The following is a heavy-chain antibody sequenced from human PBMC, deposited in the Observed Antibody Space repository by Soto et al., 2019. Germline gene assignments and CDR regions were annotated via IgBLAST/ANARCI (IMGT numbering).Heavy chain of an antibody. V-gene: IGHV1-2*02. CDR1: GDTFTGYY. CDR3: ARSIVAARPYYFDP. D-gene: IGHD6-6*01. J-gene: IGHJ4*02. Sequence: KVSCKASGDTFTGYYMHWARQSPGQGLEWMGWINPNSGGTNYAQKFQGRVTMTRDTSISTAYMELSRLRSDDTAVYYCARSIVAARPYYFDPWGQGTLVTVSS. CDR2: INPNSGGT.